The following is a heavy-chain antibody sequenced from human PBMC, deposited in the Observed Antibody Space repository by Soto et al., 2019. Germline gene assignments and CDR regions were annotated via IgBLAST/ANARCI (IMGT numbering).Heavy chain of an antibody. CDR1: GGSVSSGSYY. CDR2: IYYSGST. V-gene: IGHV4-61*01. Sequence: SETLSLTCTVSGGSVSSGSYYWSWIRQPPGKGLEWIGYIYYSGSTNYNPSLKSRVTISVDTSKNQFSLKLSSVTAADTAVYYCSRGWYTMETRAYDHWGQGTLVTVSS. CDR3: SRGWYTMETRAYDH. J-gene: IGHJ4*02. D-gene: IGHD6-19*01.